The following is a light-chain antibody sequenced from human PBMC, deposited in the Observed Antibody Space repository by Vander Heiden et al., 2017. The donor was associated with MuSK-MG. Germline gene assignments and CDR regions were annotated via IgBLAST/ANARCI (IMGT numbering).Light chain of an antibody. CDR1: QSVTSY. CDR3: QQRCNGPRT. Sequence: IVLTQSPATLSLSPGERATLSCRASQSVTSYLAWYQQRPGQAPRLLIYDASNRATGIPARLSGSGSGTEFTLTISSLEPEDFAVYYCQQRCNGPRTFGQGTKVEIK. CDR2: DAS. J-gene: IGKJ1*01. V-gene: IGKV3-11*01.